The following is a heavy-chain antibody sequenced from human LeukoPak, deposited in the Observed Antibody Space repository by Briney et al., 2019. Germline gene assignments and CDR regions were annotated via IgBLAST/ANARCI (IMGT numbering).Heavy chain of an antibody. CDR3: ARDRGTWNDDGFDY. CDR1: GASINTHFYY. V-gene: IGHV4-39*07. J-gene: IGHJ4*02. CDR2: MYYRGST. Sequence: SETLSLTCTVSGASINTHFYYWGWIRQTPGKGLEWIGNMYYRGSTYYNPSLKSRVTMSVDTSKNQFSLKLSSVTAADTAVYYCARDRGTWNDDGFDYWGQGTLVTVSS. D-gene: IGHD1-1*01.